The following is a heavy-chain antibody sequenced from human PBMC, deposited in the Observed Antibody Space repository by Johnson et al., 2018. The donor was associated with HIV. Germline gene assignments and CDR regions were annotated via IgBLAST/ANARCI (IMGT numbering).Heavy chain of an antibody. J-gene: IGHJ3*02. V-gene: IGHV3-7*01. Sequence: VQLVESGGGLVQPGGSLRLSCAVSGFSFSNYWMTWVRQAPGKGLEWVANIKQDGSEKYYADSVKGRFTISRDNSKNTLFLQMNSLRAEDTALYYCARDGTTGPSGDAFDIWGQGTMVTVSS. CDR1: GFSFSNYW. CDR2: IKQDGSEK. D-gene: IGHD4-17*01. CDR3: ARDGTTGPSGDAFDI.